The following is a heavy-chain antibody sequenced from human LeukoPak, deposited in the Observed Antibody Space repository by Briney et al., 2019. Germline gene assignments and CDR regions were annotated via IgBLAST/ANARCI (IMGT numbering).Heavy chain of an antibody. CDR3: ARDSWVGATFDY. V-gene: IGHV4-4*07. J-gene: IGHJ4*02. CDR1: GGSISSYY. CDR2: IYTSGST. Sequence: SETLSLTCTVSGGSISSYYLSWIRQPAGKGLEWIGRIYTSGSTNYNPSLKSRVTMSVDTSKNQFSLKLSSVTAADTAVYYCARDSWVGATFDYWGQGNLVTVSS. D-gene: IGHD1-26*01.